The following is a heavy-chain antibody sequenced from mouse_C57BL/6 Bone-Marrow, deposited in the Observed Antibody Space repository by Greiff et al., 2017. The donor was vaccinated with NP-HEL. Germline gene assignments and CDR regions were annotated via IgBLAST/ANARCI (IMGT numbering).Heavy chain of an antibody. D-gene: IGHD4-1*01. V-gene: IGHV5-4*01. Sequence: EVHLVESGGGLVKPGGSLKLSCAASGFTFSSYAMSWVRQTPEKRLEWVATISDGGSYTYYPDNVKGRFTISRDNAKNNLYLQMSHLKSEDTAMYYCARGELGRRDYAMDYWGQGTTLTVSS. CDR2: ISDGGSYT. CDR3: ARGELGRRDYAMDY. J-gene: IGHJ2*01. CDR1: GFTFSSYA.